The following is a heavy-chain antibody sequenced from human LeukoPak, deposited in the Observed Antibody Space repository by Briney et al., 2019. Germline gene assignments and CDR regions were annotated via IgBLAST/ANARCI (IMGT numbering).Heavy chain of an antibody. J-gene: IGHJ4*02. CDR2: IKQDGSEK. D-gene: IGHD1-26*01. CDR3: ARDLNSGSYPFDY. Sequence: SGGSLRLSCAASGFTFSSYWMSWVRQAPGKGLEGVANIKQDGSEKYYVDSVKGRFTISRDNAKNSLYLQMNSLRAEDTAVYYCARDLNSGSYPFDYWGQGTLVTVSS. CDR1: GFTFSSYW. V-gene: IGHV3-7*01.